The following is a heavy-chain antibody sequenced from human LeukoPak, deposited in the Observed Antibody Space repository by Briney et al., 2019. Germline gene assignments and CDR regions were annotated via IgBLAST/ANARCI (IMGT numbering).Heavy chain of an antibody. V-gene: IGHV3-23*01. CDR3: AKDLGEWLVHF. Sequence: GGSLRLSWAASGFTFSSYAMSWVRQAPGKGLEWVSAISGSGGSTYYADSVKGRFTISRDNSKNTLYLQMNSLRAEDTAVYYCAKDLGEWLVHFWGQGTLVTVSS. CDR1: GFTFSSYA. D-gene: IGHD6-19*01. CDR2: ISGSGGST. J-gene: IGHJ4*02.